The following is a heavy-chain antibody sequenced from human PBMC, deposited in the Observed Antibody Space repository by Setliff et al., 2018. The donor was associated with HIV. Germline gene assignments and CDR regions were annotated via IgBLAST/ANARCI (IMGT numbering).Heavy chain of an antibody. J-gene: IGHJ4*02. CDR3: ARVYCSIASCYDEYYFDY. V-gene: IGHV1-46*01. CDR2: INPAGGNS. Sequence: ASVKVSCKSSGYSFGDYYIHWVRQAPGQGLEWMGVINPAGGNSHYAQKFQGRVTVTRDASTSTVYMDLSSLRSDDAAVYFCARVYCSIASCYDEYYFDYWGQGTLVTVSS. CDR1: GYSFGDYY. D-gene: IGHD2-2*01.